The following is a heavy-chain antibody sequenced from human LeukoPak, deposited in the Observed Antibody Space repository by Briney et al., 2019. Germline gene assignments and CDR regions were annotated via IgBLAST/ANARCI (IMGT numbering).Heavy chain of an antibody. V-gene: IGHV1-69*01. D-gene: IGHD3-10*01. CDR3: ARAFRDPGYFDL. Sequence: SVKVSCKASGGTFSSYAISWVRQAPGQGLEWMGGTIPIFGTANYAQKFQGRVTITADESTSTAYMELSSLRSEDTAVYYCARAFRDPGYFDLWGRGTLVTVSS. CDR2: TIPIFGTA. J-gene: IGHJ2*01. CDR1: GGTFSSYA.